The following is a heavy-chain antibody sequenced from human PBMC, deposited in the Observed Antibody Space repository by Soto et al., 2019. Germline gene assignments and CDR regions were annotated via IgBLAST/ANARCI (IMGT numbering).Heavy chain of an antibody. CDR2: IYHSGRT. Sequence: QVQLQESGPGLVKPSGTLSLTCAVSGGSISSSYWWSWVRQPPGKGLEWIGEIYHSGRTNYNTSLKSRVTISVDKSKNQFSLKVTSVTAADTAVYYCARVSGSYYYGMDVWGQGTTVTVSS. J-gene: IGHJ6*02. V-gene: IGHV4-4*02. CDR1: GGSISSSYW. CDR3: ARVSGSYYYGMDV.